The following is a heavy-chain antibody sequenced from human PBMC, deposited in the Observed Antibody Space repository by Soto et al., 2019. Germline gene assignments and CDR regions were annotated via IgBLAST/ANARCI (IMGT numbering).Heavy chain of an antibody. CDR2: SNLNGYT. CDR1: GGPFSDYY. CDR3: ATGAWDNSAYYFFDQ. Sequence: SETLSLTCAVYGGPFSDYYWTWSRQSPGKGLEWIGESNLNGYTKYSPSLQSRVTLSVDTTRKRVSLRLTSVTAADTAMYYCATGAWDNSAYYFFDQWGQGTLVTVSS. J-gene: IGHJ4*02. D-gene: IGHD3-22*01. V-gene: IGHV4-34*01.